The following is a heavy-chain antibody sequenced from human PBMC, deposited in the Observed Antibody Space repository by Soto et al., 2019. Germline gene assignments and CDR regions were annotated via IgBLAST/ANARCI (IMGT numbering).Heavy chain of an antibody. J-gene: IGHJ6*02. CDR3: PRRDFYCRGRNCYSGDYAMDV. D-gene: IGHD2-15*01. CDR2: ISYDGTKI. V-gene: IGHV3-30-3*01. CDR1: GFTFSIYA. Sequence: QVQLVESGGGMVQPGRSLRLSCTASGFTFSIYAMHWVRQAPGKGLEWVAIISYDGTKIDYAGSVKGRFTISRDNSKNTLLLQMNSLTPEDTAVYYCPRRDFYCRGRNCYSGDYAMDVWGQGTTVTVSS.